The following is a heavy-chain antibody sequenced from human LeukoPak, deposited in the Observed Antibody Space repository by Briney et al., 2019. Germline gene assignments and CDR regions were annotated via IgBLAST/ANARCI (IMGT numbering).Heavy chain of an antibody. Sequence: GASVKVSCKASGYTFTSYGISWVRQAPGQGLEWMGWISAYNGNTNCAQKLQGRVTMTTDTSTSTAYMELRSLRSDDTAVYYCARRDTYYYDSSGYDWFDPWGQGTLVTVSS. V-gene: IGHV1-18*01. CDR1: GYTFTSYG. D-gene: IGHD3-22*01. J-gene: IGHJ5*02. CDR2: ISAYNGNT. CDR3: ARRDTYYYDSSGYDWFDP.